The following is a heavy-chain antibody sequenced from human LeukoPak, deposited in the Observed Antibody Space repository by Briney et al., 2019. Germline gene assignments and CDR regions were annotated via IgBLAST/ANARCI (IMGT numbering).Heavy chain of an antibody. Sequence: SGGSLRLSCAASGFTFSSYGMHWVRQAPGKGLEWVAVVSYDGSNTYYADSVKGRFTISRDNSKNTLYLQMNSLRAEDTAVYYCAKLGYCSGGSCYRSFSFWGQGTLVTVSS. D-gene: IGHD2-15*01. CDR3: AKLGYCSGGSCYRSFSF. CDR1: GFTFSSYG. CDR2: VSYDGSNT. V-gene: IGHV3-30*18. J-gene: IGHJ4*02.